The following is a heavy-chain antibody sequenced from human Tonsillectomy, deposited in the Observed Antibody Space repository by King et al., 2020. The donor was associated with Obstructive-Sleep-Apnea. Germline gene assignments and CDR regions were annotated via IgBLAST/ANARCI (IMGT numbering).Heavy chain of an antibody. CDR2: ISWNCVSR. V-gene: IGHV3-9*01. Sequence: VQLVESGGGLVQPGRSLRLSCAASGFTFDDYAMHWVRQAPGKGLLWVSGISWNCVSRGSADSVKGRFTISRDNAKNSLYLQMNSLRAEDTALYYCAKDLTEYYDSSGPILYWGQGTLVTVSS. J-gene: IGHJ4*02. CDR1: GFTFDDYA. D-gene: IGHD3-22*01. CDR3: AKDLTEYYDSSGPILY.